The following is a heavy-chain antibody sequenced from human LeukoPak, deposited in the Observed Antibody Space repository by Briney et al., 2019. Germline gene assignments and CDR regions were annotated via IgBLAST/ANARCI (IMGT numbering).Heavy chain of an antibody. CDR3: TSHAAFDP. Sequence: GGSLRLSCAASGFTFNNAWMNWVRQAPGKGLEWVGRTKSKNVGGTTDYAAPVKGRFTISRDDSKNTVYLQMNSLKIEDTAVYYCTSHAAFDPWGQGTLVTVSS. V-gene: IGHV3-15*01. J-gene: IGHJ5*02. CDR1: GFTFNNAW. CDR2: TKSKNVGGTT.